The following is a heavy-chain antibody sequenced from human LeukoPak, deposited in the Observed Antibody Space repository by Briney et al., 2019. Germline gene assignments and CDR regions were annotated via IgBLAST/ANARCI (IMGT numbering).Heavy chain of an antibody. J-gene: IGHJ3*02. CDR2: ISAYNGNT. D-gene: IGHD6-13*01. Sequence: GASVKVSCKASGYTFTSYGISWVRQAPGQGLEWMGWISAYNGNTNYAQKLQGRVTMTTDTSTSTAYMELRSLRSDDTAVYYCARDQQYGRHHDAFDIWGQGTMVTVSS. CDR1: GYTFTSYG. CDR3: ARDQQYGRHHDAFDI. V-gene: IGHV1-18*01.